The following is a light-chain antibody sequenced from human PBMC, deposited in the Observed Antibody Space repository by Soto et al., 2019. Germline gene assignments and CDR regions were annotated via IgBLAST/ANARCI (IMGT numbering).Light chain of an antibody. V-gene: IGKV1-39*01. CDR3: LHSFSNTQVTFGGGPPELT. CDR1: QTISVY. CDR2: TAS. Sequence: DIQMTQSPSPLSASVGDTVTITCRASQTISVYLNWYQQIPGKAPKLLIYTASTLQTGVPSRFSGSGSGTDFTLTIRSLQPEDFDTYYFLHSFSNTQVTFGGGPPELTSGWG. J-gene: IGKJ4*01.